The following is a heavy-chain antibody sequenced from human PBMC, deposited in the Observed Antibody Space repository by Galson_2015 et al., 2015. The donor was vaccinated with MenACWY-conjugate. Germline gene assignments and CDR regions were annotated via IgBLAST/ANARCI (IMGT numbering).Heavy chain of an antibody. J-gene: IGHJ5*02. V-gene: IGHV3-74*01. D-gene: IGHD4-17*01. CDR1: GFTFSSYW. Sequence: SLRLSCAASGFTFSSYWMHWVRQAPGKGLVWVSRINSDGSNTNYADSVKGRFNISRDNAKNTVCLQMNSLRDEDTAVYYCAVSLTVTTEAWGQGTLVTVSS. CDR3: AVSLTVTTEA. CDR2: INSDGSNT.